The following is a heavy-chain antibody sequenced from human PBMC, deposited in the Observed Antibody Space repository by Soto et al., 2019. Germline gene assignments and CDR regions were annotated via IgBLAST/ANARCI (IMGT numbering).Heavy chain of an antibody. CDR3: ARAEPERSGLPDY. CDR1: GGSISSGGYS. V-gene: IGHV4-30-2*01. J-gene: IGHJ4*02. D-gene: IGHD3-10*01. CDR2: IYHSGST. Sequence: SETLSLTCAVLGGSISSGGYSCNWIRQPPGKGLEWIGYIYHSGSTYYNPSLKSRVTISVDRSKNHFSLKLTSVTAADTAVYYCARAEPERSGLPDYWGQGTLVTVSS.